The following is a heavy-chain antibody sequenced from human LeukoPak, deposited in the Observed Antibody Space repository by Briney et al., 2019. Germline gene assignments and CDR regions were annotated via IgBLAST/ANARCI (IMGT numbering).Heavy chain of an antibody. CDR2: INPNSGGT. Sequence: ASVKVSCKASGYTFTGYYMHWVRQAPGQGLEWMGWINPNSGGTNYAQKFQGRVTMTRDTSISTAYMELSRLRSDDTAVYYCARSATESAAQLDWGQGTLVTVSS. J-gene: IGHJ4*02. CDR3: ARSATESAAQLD. CDR1: GYTFTGYY. D-gene: IGHD1-1*01. V-gene: IGHV1-2*02.